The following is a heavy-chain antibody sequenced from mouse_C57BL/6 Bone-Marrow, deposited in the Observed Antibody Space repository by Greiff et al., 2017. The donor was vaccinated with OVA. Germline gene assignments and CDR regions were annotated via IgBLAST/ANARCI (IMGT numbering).Heavy chain of an antibody. V-gene: IGHV14-4*01. D-gene: IGHD1-1*01. Sequence: EVKLQESGAELVRPGASVKLSCTASGFNIKDDYMHWVKQRPEQGLEWIGWIDPENGDTEYASKFQGKATITADRSSNTAYLQLSSLTSEDTAVYYCTTRYYYNYGSSLHYAMDYWGQGTSVTVSS. CDR3: TTRYYYNYGSSLHYAMDY. J-gene: IGHJ4*01. CDR2: IDPENGDT. CDR1: GFNIKDDY.